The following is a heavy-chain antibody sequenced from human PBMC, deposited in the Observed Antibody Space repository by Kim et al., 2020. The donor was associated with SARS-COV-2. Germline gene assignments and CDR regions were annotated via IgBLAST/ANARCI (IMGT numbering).Heavy chain of an antibody. D-gene: IGHD3-22*01. CDR3: ARDHNYYDSSNYYSH. Sequence: GGSLRLSCAASGFSFSNYWMHWVRQVPGKGLVWVSRIHSDGSSTEYSDSVRGRFTISRDNAKNTVYLQMNSLRAEDTAVYYCARDHNYYDSSNYYSHWGQGTMVTVSS. CDR1: GFSFSNYW. CDR2: IHSDGSST. V-gene: IGHV3-74*03. J-gene: IGHJ3*01.